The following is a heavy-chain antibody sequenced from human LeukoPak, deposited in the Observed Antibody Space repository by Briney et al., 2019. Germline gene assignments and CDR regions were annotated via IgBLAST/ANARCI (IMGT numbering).Heavy chain of an antibody. J-gene: IGHJ3*02. CDR2: ISGSGGST. CDR3: AKVYYDFWSGLTHAFDI. Sequence: GGSLRLSCAASGFTFSSYAMSWVRQAPGKGLEWVSAISGSGGSTYYADSVKGRFTISRDNSKNTLYLQMNSLRAEDTAVYYCAKVYYDFWSGLTHAFDIWGQGTMVTVSS. D-gene: IGHD3-3*01. CDR1: GFTFSSYA. V-gene: IGHV3-23*01.